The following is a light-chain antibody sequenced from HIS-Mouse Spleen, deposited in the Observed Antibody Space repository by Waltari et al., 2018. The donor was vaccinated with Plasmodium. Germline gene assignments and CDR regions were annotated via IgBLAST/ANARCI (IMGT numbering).Light chain of an antibody. CDR1: KLGRKS. V-gene: IGLV3-21*02. J-gene: IGLJ1*01. CDR3: QVWDSSSDHYV. CDR2: DDS. Sequence: SYVMTQPPSVSVAPGQTARITCGGNKLGRKSVHWYQQKPGQAPVLVVYDDSDRPSGIPERFSGSNSGNTATLTISRVEAGDEADYYCQVWDSSSDHYVFGTGTKVTVL.